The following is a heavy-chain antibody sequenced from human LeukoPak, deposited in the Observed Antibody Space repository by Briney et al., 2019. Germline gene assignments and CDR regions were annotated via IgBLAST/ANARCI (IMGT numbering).Heavy chain of an antibody. CDR3: ARYYYDSSGYYKIRTYYFDY. Sequence: GGSLRLSCAASGFTVSSNYMSWVRQAPGKGLEWVSVIYSGGSTYYADSVKGRFTISRDNSKNTLYLQMNSLRAEDTAVYYCARYYYDSSGYYKIRTYYFDYWGQGTLVTVSS. D-gene: IGHD3-22*01. J-gene: IGHJ4*02. V-gene: IGHV3-53*01. CDR2: IYSGGST. CDR1: GFTVSSNY.